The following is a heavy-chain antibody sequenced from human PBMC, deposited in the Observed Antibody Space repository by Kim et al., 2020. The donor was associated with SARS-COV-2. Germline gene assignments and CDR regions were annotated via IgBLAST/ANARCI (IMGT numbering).Heavy chain of an antibody. D-gene: IGHD3-9*01. CDR2: GSP. Sequence: GSPNYNPTLKSRVSVSVAKSKTQFSLNLCSVTAADTAVYYCTRGGGYFETWGQGTLVPVSS. V-gene: IGHV4-59*09. CDR3: TRGGGYFET. J-gene: IGHJ4*02.